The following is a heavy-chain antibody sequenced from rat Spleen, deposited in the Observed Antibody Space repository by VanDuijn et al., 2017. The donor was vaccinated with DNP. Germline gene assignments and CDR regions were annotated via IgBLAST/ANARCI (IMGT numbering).Heavy chain of an antibody. J-gene: IGHJ2*01. CDR2: INTDGGNT. D-gene: IGHD1-2*01. Sequence: EVQLVETGGGLVQPGRSLKLSCVASGFTFSTYWMFWVRQAPGKGLEWVASINTDGGNTYYADSVKGRFTISRDNEENTVHLKMNSLRSEDSATYYCASWAPIAPISAANYWGQGVMVTVSS. CDR1: GFTFSTYW. CDR3: ASWAPIAPISAANY. V-gene: IGHV5-58*01.